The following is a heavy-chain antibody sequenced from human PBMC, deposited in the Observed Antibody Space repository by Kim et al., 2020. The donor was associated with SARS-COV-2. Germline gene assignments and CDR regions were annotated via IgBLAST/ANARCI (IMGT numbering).Heavy chain of an antibody. D-gene: IGHD3-22*01. CDR3: ARLSKRRITMIVVADAFDI. Sequence: KSRVTISVDTSKNQFALKPSSVTAADTAVYYCARLSKRRITMIVVADAFDIWGQGTMVTVSS. J-gene: IGHJ3*02. V-gene: IGHV4-59*08.